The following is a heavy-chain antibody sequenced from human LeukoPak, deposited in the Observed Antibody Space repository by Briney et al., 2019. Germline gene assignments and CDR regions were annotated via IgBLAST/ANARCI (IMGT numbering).Heavy chain of an antibody. CDR1: GFTFSSYW. Sequence: PGESLRLSCAASGFTFSSYWMSWVRQASGKVLEWVANIKQDGSEKYYVDSVKGRLTISRDNAKNSLYLQMNSLRAEDTAVYYCARINRGDFDYWGQGTLVTVSS. CDR3: ARINRGDFDY. V-gene: IGHV3-7*04. D-gene: IGHD2/OR15-2a*01. J-gene: IGHJ4*02. CDR2: IKQDGSEK.